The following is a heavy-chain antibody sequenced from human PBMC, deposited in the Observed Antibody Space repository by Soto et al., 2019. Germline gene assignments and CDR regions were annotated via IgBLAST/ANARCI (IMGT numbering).Heavy chain of an antibody. V-gene: IGHV3-74*01. J-gene: IGHJ4*02. CDR3: ASLSAPTDS. Sequence: GGSLRLSCAASGVSFSAYWMHWVRQPPGKGLGGGSDRSADGDNGGYADSVKGRFTISRNNAKKTIYLKMNNLRVAETGVYYCASLSAPTDSWGQGTLVPVSS. CDR1: GVSFSAYW. D-gene: IGHD3-3*01. CDR2: RSADGDNG.